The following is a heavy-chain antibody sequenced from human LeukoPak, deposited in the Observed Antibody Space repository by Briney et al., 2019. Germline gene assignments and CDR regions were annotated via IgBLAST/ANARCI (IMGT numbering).Heavy chain of an antibody. CDR1: GGSISSYY. CDR2: IYYSGAT. CDR3: ARGYRLGYCSSTSCYTSDY. D-gene: IGHD2-2*02. V-gene: IGHV4-59*06. J-gene: IGHJ4*02. Sequence: ASETLSLTCTVSGGSISSYYWSWIRQHPGKGLEWIGYIYYSGATYYNPSLKSRVVISVDTSKNQFSLKLRSVTAADTAVYYCARGYRLGYCSSTSCYTSDYWGQGTLVTVSS.